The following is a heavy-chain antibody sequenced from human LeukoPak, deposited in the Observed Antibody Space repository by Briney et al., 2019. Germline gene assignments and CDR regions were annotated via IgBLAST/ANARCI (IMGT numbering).Heavy chain of an antibody. CDR1: GFTFSTYG. CDR2: ISYDGNKK. CDR3: ARGHYYDSSGYYYVVSYYFDY. V-gene: IGHV3-30*03. Sequence: PGGSLRLSCAASGFTFSTYGMYWVRQAPGKGLEWVAVISYDGNKKYYADSVKGRFTISRDNSKNTLYLQMNSLRSEDTAVYYCARGHYYDSSGYYYVVSYYFDYWGQGTLVTVSS. D-gene: IGHD3-22*01. J-gene: IGHJ4*02.